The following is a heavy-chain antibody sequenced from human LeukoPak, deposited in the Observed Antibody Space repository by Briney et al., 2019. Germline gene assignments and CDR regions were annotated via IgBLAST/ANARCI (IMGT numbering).Heavy chain of an antibody. J-gene: IGHJ4*02. CDR3: ARNYYDFWSGYYNY. V-gene: IGHV1-69*01. CDR2: NIPIFGTA. CDR1: GGTFSSYA. Sequence: ASVKVSCKASGGTFSSYAISWVRQAPGQGLEWMGGNIPIFGTANYAQKFQGRVTITADESTSTAYMELSSLRSEDTAVYYCARNYYDFWSGYYNYWGQGTLVTVSS. D-gene: IGHD3-3*01.